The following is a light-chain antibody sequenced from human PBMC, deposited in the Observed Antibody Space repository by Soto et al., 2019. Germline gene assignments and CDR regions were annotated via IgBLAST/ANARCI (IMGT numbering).Light chain of an antibody. CDR3: SSYAGSNNPWV. Sequence: QSVLTQPPSASGSPGQSVTISCTGTSSDVGAYNYVCWYQQHPGKAPKLIISEVTKRPSGVPDRFSGSKSGNTASLTGTGLQYEDEADYYCSSYAGSNNPWVFGGGTKLTVL. J-gene: IGLJ3*02. CDR2: EVT. V-gene: IGLV2-8*01. CDR1: SSDVGAYNY.